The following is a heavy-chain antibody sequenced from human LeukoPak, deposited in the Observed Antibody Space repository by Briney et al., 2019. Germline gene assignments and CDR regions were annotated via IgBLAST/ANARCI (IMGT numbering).Heavy chain of an antibody. CDR1: GFTFSSYS. CDR2: ISSSSSYI. CDR3: ARVICSGGSCYDAFDI. J-gene: IGHJ3*02. D-gene: IGHD2-15*01. Sequence: GGSLRLSCAASGFTFSSYSMNWVRQAPGKGLEWVSSISSSSSYIYYADSVKGRFTISRDNAKNSLYLQMNSLRAEDTAVYYCARVICSGGSCYDAFDIWGQGTMVTVSS. V-gene: IGHV3-21*01.